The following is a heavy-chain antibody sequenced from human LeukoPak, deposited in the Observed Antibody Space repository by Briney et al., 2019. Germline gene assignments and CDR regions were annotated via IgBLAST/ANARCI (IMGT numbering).Heavy chain of an antibody. CDR2: IYPGDSDT. CDR3: VRFGLTSSLDY. Sequence: GESLKISCKISGYRLTDNWIGWVRQVPGKGLEWMGLIYPGDSDTRYSPSFQGQVTFSVDMSISTTYLQLSGLRASDTAIYYCVRFGLTSSLDYWGQGTLVTVSS. V-gene: IGHV5-51*01. D-gene: IGHD6-13*01. CDR1: GYRLTDNW. J-gene: IGHJ4*02.